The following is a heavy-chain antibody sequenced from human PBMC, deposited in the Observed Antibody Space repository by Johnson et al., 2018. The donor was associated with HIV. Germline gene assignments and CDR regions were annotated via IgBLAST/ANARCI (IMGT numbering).Heavy chain of an antibody. V-gene: IGHV3-23*04. CDR1: GFTFSNFA. CDR3: TTDHGSPDAFDI. J-gene: IGHJ3*02. D-gene: IGHD1-14*01. Sequence: VQLVESGGGLVQPGGSLRLSCAASGFTFSNFAMNWVRQAPGKGLEWVSVISGSGVSTYYADSVKGRFTISRDNSKNTLYVQMNSLKTEDTAVYYCTTDHGSPDAFDIWGQGTMVTVSS. CDR2: ISGSGVST.